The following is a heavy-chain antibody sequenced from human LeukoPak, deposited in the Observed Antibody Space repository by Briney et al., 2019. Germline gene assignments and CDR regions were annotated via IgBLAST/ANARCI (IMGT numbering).Heavy chain of an antibody. V-gene: IGHV3-23*01. J-gene: IGHJ4*02. CDR2: ISGSGGST. D-gene: IGHD2-2*01. CDR3: APGEPAAMLGYFDY. CDR1: GFTFSSYA. Sequence: GGSLRLSCAASGFTFSSYAMSWVRQAPGKGLEWVSAISGSGGSTYYADSVKGRFTISRDNSKNTLYLQMNSLRAEDTAVYYRAPGEPAAMLGYFDYWGQGTLVTVSS.